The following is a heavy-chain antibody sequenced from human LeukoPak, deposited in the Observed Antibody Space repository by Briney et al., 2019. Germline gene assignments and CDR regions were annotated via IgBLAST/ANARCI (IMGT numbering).Heavy chain of an antibody. CDR1: GFTFSSHW. D-gene: IGHD2-15*01. J-gene: IGHJ3*02. CDR3: VRGGGSCCRFNAFDI. V-gene: IGHV3-48*03. Sequence: GGSLRLSCVASGFTFSSHWMNWVRQAPGKGLEWVSYISISGSTIYNADSVKGRFTISRDNAKNSLYLQMNGLRAEDTAVYYCVRGGGSCCRFNAFDIWGQGTMVTVSS. CDR2: ISISGSTI.